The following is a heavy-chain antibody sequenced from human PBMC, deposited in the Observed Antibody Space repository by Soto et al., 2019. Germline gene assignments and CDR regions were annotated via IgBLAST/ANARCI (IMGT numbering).Heavy chain of an antibody. V-gene: IGHV1-18*01. D-gene: IGHD2-2*01. J-gene: IGHJ4*02. CDR3: AREASVLIPAAQPSRFDS. CDR1: GYSFMKYG. CDR2: ISPYSGYT. Sequence: ASVKVSCKGFGYSFMKYGINWVRQAPGQGLEWVGWISPYSGYTHSAQKFHGRLTLTTDTAASTAYMGLRILRSADTALYYCAREASVLIPAAQPSRFDSWGQGTLVTSPQ.